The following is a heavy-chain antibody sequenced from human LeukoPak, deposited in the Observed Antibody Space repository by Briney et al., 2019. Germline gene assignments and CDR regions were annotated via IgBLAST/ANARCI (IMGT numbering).Heavy chain of an antibody. D-gene: IGHD3-10*01. J-gene: IGHJ6*04. CDR3: ASIGSGSYYLDYYGMDV. CDR2: IWYDGSNK. CDR1: GFTFSSYG. Sequence: GGSLRLSCAASGFTFSSYGMHWVRQAPGKGLEWVAVIWYDGSNKYYADSVKGRFTISRDNSKNTLYLQMNSLRAGDTAVYYCASIGSGSYYLDYYGMDVWGKGTTVTVSS. V-gene: IGHV3-33*01.